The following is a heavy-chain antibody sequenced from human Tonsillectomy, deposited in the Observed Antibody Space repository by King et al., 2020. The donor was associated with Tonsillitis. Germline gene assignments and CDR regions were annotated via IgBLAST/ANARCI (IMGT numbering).Heavy chain of an antibody. J-gene: IGHJ4*02. Sequence: LVESGGGLVQPGRSLRLSCTASGFTFGDHFMSWCRQAPEKGLEWVGFIRSKAYGGTIEYAASVKGRFSISRDDSKSIAYLQVNSLKTEDTAVYYCARGHSGDYPRFDSWGQGTLVTVSS. CDR2: IRSKAYGGTI. V-gene: IGHV3-49*03. CDR3: ARGHSGDYPRFDS. CDR1: GFTFGDHF. D-gene: IGHD4-17*01.